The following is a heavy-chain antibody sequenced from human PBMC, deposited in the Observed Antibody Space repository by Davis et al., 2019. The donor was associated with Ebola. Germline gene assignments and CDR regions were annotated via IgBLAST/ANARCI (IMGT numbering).Heavy chain of an antibody. CDR3: TKGDRDYSSSPFDY. CDR2: ITGSGRST. V-gene: IGHV3-23*01. Sequence: GESLKISCAASGFTSRDYAVSWVRQAPGKGLEWVSAITGSGRSTYYADSVKGRFTISRDSSKNTLDLQMNSLRAEDTALYSCTKGDRDYSSSPFDYWGQGTLVTVSS. CDR1: GFTSRDYA. D-gene: IGHD3-22*01. J-gene: IGHJ4*02.